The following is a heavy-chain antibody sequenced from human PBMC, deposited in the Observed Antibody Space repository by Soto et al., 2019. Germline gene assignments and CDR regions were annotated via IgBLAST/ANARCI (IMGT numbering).Heavy chain of an antibody. CDR2: IGDTGTFI. V-gene: IGHV3-21*01. CDR1: AFIFSDHS. J-gene: IGHJ4*02. D-gene: IGHD4-4*01. Sequence: VPLVESGGGLVKPGGSLRLSCVGSAFIFSDHSMNWVRQAPGKGLEWVTSIGDTGTFIYYADSVKGRFTISRDNAKNSLFLQMDSLRPEDTAVYYCARDQRYLRQGYSDYWGQGTLVTVSS. CDR3: ARDQRYLRQGYSDY.